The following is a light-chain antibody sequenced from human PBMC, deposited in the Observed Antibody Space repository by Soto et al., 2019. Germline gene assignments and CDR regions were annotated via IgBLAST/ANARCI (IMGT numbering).Light chain of an antibody. Sequence: QSVRTQPASVSGSPGQSITISCTGASSDVGGYNYVSWYQQHPGKAPKLMIYDVSNRPSGVSNRFSGSKSGNTASLTISGLQAEDEADYYCSSYTSSSTLVFGTGTKSPS. J-gene: IGLJ1*01. CDR2: DVS. CDR3: SSYTSSSTLV. CDR1: SSDVGGYNY. V-gene: IGLV2-14*01.